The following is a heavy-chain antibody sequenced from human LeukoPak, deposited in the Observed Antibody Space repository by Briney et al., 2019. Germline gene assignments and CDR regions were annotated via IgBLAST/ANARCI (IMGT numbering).Heavy chain of an antibody. CDR1: GFTFSSYA. CDR3: ARGSFDYYYGMDV. CDR2: ISYDGSNK. Sequence: GGSLRLSCAASGFTFSSYATHWVRQAPGKGLEWVAVISYDGSNKYYADSVKGRFTISRDNSKNTLYLQMNSLRAEDTAVYYCARGSFDYYYGMDVWGQGTTVTVSS. D-gene: IGHD3-9*01. J-gene: IGHJ6*02. V-gene: IGHV3-30-3*01.